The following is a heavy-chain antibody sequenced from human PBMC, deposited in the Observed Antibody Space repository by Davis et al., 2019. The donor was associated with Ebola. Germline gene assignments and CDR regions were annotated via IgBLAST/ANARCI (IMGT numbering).Heavy chain of an antibody. Sequence: PGGSLRLSCAASGFTFSSYSMNWVRQAPGKGLEWVSYISSSSSTIYYADSVKGRFTISRDNAKNSLYLQMNSLRDEDTAVYYCARVRQQLVLDWYFDLWGRGTLVTVSS. V-gene: IGHV3-48*02. CDR2: ISSSSSTI. CDR3: ARVRQQLVLDWYFDL. J-gene: IGHJ2*01. D-gene: IGHD6-13*01. CDR1: GFTFSSYS.